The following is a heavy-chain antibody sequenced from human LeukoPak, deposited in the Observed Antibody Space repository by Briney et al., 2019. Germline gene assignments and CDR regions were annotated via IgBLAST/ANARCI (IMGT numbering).Heavy chain of an antibody. V-gene: IGHV3-23*01. D-gene: IGHD1-26*01. CDR1: GFTFGNYV. CDR2: IGTTVTLT. Sequence: GGSLKLSCAASGFTFGNYVMNWVRQAPGKGLEWVSDIGTTVTLTFYAGFVKGRFTISRDNTKNTVYLQMNSLSVDDTAVYYCGRYLDVSVGGNDYWGQGTLVTVSS. J-gene: IGHJ4*02. CDR3: GRYLDVSVGGNDY.